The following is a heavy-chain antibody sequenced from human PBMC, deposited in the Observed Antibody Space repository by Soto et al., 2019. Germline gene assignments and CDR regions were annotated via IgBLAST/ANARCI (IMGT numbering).Heavy chain of an antibody. D-gene: IGHD3-9*01. V-gene: IGHV4-39*01. CDR1: GGSASSSSYY. CDR3: GRLEGLATISYYFDY. Sequence: PSETLSLTCTVSGGSASSSSYYWGWVRQPPGKGLEWIGSFYYSGSTYYNPSLESRVTISVDKSKNQFSLKLMSLSAADTAVYYCGRLEGLATISYYFDYWGQGALVTVSS. J-gene: IGHJ4*02. CDR2: FYYSGST.